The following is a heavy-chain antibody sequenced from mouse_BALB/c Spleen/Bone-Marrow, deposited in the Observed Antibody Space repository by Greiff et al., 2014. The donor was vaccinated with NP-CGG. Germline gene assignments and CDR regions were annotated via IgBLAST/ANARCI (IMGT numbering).Heavy chain of an antibody. CDR1: GFNIKDTY. V-gene: IGHV14-3*02. CDR3: ASNRYEWYFDV. CDR2: IDPANGNN. D-gene: IGHD2-14*01. J-gene: IGHJ1*01. Sequence: VQLQQSGAELVKPGASVKLSCTASGFNIKDTYMHWVKQRPEQGLEWIGRIDPANGNNKYDPKFQGKATITADTSSNTAYLQLSSLTPKDTPVYYCASNRYEWYFDVWGAGTTVPVAS.